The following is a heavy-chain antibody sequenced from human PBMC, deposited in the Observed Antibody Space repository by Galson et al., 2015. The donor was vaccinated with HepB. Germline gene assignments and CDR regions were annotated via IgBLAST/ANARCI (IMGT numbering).Heavy chain of an antibody. CDR1: GFTFVNYA. CDR3: AKSFSSGYDSNFDY. J-gene: IGHJ4*02. CDR2: ISVSGVST. V-gene: IGHV3-23*01. D-gene: IGHD5-12*01. Sequence: SLRLSCAASGFTFVNYAMNWVRQAPGKGLEWVSGISVSGVSTFYADSVKGRLTISRDSSKSMLYLQMNSLTAEDTAVYYCAKSFSSGYDSNFDYWGQGTLVTVSS.